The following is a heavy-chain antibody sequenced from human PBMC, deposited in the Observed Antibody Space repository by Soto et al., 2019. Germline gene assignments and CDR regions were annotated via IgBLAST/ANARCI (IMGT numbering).Heavy chain of an antibody. CDR2: IYYSGST. J-gene: IGHJ4*02. V-gene: IGHV4-31*02. Sequence: SETLSLTWTVSGGSISSVFYYWSWIRQHPGKGLEWIGYIYYSGSTYYNPSLKSRVTISVDTSKNQFSLKLSSVTAADTAVYYCARAPVDIVATTADYFDYWGQGTLVTVSS. D-gene: IGHD5-12*01. CDR1: GGSISSVFYY. CDR3: ARAPVDIVATTADYFDY.